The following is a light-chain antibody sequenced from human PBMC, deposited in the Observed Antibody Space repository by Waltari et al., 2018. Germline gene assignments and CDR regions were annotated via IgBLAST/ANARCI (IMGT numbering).Light chain of an antibody. CDR2: EGN. V-gene: IGLV2-23*01. CDR1: SSDVWTYNF. Sequence: QSALTPPASVSGSPGQSITISCTGTSSDVWTYNFSSWYQQNPGKAPKLMIYEGNKRPSGVSNRFSGSKAGNTASLTISGLQAEDEADYYCYSYAGSGTWVFGGGTKLTVL. CDR3: YSYAGSGTWV. J-gene: IGLJ3*02.